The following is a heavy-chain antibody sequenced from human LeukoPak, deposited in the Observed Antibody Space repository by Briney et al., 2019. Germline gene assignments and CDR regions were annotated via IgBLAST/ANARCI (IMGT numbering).Heavy chain of an antibody. Sequence: ASVKVSCKASGYTFTGYYMHWVRQAPGQGLEWMGWISAYNDNTNYAQKFQGRVTMTTDTSTSTAYMELRSLRSDDTAVYYCARQSRTTWNYYYYGMDVWGQGTTVTVSS. CDR2: ISAYNDNT. CDR1: GYTFTGYY. V-gene: IGHV1-18*04. D-gene: IGHD1-1*01. J-gene: IGHJ6*02. CDR3: ARQSRTTWNYYYYGMDV.